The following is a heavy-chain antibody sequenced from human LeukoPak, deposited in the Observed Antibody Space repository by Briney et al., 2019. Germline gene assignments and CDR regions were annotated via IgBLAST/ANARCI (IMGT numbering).Heavy chain of an antibody. D-gene: IGHD6-19*01. CDR2: MNPNSGNT. CDR1: GYTFTSYD. V-gene: IGHV1-8*03. J-gene: IGHJ4*02. Sequence: GASVKVSCKASGYTFTSYDINWVRQATGQGLEWMGWMNPNSGNTGYAQKFQGRVTITRNTSISTAYMELSSLRSEDTAVYYCARGRTTRLAVAGTGVVDYWGQGTLVTVSS. CDR3: ARGRTTRLAVAGTGVVDY.